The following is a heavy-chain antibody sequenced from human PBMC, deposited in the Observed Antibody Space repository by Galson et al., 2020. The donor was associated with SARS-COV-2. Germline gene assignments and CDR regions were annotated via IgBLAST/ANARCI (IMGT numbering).Heavy chain of an antibody. J-gene: IGHJ4*02. V-gene: IGHV3-30*04. CDR2: ISHDGSNK. D-gene: IGHD6-6*01. Sequence: GESLKIPCAAPGFTFISYAIHWVPQAPGKGLEWVVIISHDGSNKYYADSVKGRFTISRDNSKNTLYLQMNSLRAEDMAVYYCARDLGFEYGNSSLDYWGQGTLVTVSS. CDR3: ARDLGFEYGNSSLDY. CDR1: GFTFISYA.